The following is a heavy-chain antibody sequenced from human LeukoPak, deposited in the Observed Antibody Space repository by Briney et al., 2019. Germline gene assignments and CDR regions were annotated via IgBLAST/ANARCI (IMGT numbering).Heavy chain of an antibody. J-gene: IGHJ4*02. CDR1: GYTFSGYY. Sequence: ASLKVSCKASGYTFSGYYMHWVRQAPGQGLEWMGQINPNNGGTNYAQKIQGRDTMTRDTSISTAYTEPSRLTSVDTAVYNCARPYSGYEWCDYWGQGTLVTVS. CDR2: INPNNGGT. CDR3: ARPYSGYEWCDY. V-gene: IGHV1-2*06. D-gene: IGHD5-12*01.